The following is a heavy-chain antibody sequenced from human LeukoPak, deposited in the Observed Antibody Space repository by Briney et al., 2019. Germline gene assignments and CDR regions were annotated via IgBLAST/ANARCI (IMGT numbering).Heavy chain of an antibody. J-gene: IGHJ4*02. D-gene: IGHD3-16*02. Sequence: PSETLSLTCTVSGGSISSYYWSWIRQPPGKGLEWIGYIYYSGSTYYNPSLKSRVTISVDRSKNQFSLKLSSVTAADTAVYYCARGGFPEFPLVYWGQGTLVTVSS. CDR1: GGSISSYY. CDR3: ARGGFPEFPLVY. V-gene: IGHV4-59*12. CDR2: IYYSGST.